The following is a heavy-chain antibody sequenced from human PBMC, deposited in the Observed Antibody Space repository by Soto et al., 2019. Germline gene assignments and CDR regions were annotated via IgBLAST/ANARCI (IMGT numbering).Heavy chain of an antibody. CDR2: ISGSGINT. CDR3: AKMTTVTTVTRYFDP. CDR1: GFTFSSHA. J-gene: IGHJ2*01. Sequence: PGGSLRLSCAASGFTFSSHAMSWVRQAPGKGLEWVSGISGSGINTNYADSVKGRFTISRDNSKNTLFLQMNSLRGEDTAIYYCAKMTTVTTVTRYFDPWGRGTLVTVSS. V-gene: IGHV3-23*01. D-gene: IGHD4-17*01.